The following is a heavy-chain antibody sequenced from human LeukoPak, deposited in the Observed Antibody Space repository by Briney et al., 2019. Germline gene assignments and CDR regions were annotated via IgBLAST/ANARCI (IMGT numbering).Heavy chain of an antibody. CDR1: GGSISSSNW. CDR3: ARFQLGISAFDI. V-gene: IGHV4-4*02. D-gene: IGHD7-27*01. Sequence: SGTLSLTCAVSGGSISSSNWWSWVRQPPGKGLEWIGEIYHSGSTNYNPSLKSRVTISIDTSKNQFSLNLSSVTAADTAVYYCARFQLGISAFDIWGQGTMVTVSS. CDR2: IYHSGST. J-gene: IGHJ3*02.